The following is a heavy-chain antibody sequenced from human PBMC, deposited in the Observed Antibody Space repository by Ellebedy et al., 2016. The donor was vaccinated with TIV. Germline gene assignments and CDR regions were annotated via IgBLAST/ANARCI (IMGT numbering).Heavy chain of an antibody. J-gene: IGHJ4*03. V-gene: IGHV1-18*01. CDR3: ARSHFDILTASYYSFDF. CDR1: GYTFTYG. CDR2: ISPYTGDR. Sequence: AASVKVSCKASGYTFTYGITLVRLAPGQGLEWMGWISPYTGDRHYAPKFQGRVLMTTDTSTSTAYMELRSLRSDDTAVYYCARSHFDILTASYYSFDFWGQGTLVTVSS. D-gene: IGHD3-9*01.